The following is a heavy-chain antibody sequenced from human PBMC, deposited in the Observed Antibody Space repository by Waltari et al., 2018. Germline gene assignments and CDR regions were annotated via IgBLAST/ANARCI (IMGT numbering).Heavy chain of an antibody. CDR3: TSSYGGNGY. Sequence: EVQLVESGGGLVQPGGSLKLSCAASGFPFSGSAMHWVRQASGKGLEWVGRIRSKANSYATAYAASVKGRFTISRDDSKNTAYLQMNSLKTEDTAVYYCTSSYGGNGYWGQGTLVTVSS. J-gene: IGHJ4*02. V-gene: IGHV3-73*02. CDR2: IRSKANSYAT. CDR1: GFPFSGSA. D-gene: IGHD4-17*01.